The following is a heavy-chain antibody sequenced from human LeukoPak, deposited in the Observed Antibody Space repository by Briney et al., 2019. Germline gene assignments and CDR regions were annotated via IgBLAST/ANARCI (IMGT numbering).Heavy chain of an antibody. Sequence: GEPLKIPHNGSGYSFTIYWIGCAPHMPGKTLEYMGHIYHGDSDTRYSPSFQGQVTISADKSISTAYLQWSSLKASDTAMYYCARRGGYCSSTSCSYNWFDPWGQGTLVTVSS. CDR2: IYHGDSDT. CDR1: GYSFTIYW. V-gene: IGHV5-51*01. D-gene: IGHD2-2*01. CDR3: ARRGGYCSSTSCSYNWFDP. J-gene: IGHJ5*02.